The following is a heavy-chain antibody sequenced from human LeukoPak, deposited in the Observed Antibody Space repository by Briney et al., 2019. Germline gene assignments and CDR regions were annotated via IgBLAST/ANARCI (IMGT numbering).Heavy chain of an antibody. CDR1: GFIFSNYG. D-gene: IGHD6-19*01. Sequence: GGSLRLSCAASGFIFSNYGMHWVRQAPGKGLEWVAFIRYDESNKFYANSVKGRFTISRDNSKNILFLQMNSLRAEDTAVYYCATMQWLEGVDWFDPWGQGTLVTVSS. CDR3: ATMQWLEGVDWFDP. V-gene: IGHV3-30*02. CDR2: IRYDESNK. J-gene: IGHJ5*02.